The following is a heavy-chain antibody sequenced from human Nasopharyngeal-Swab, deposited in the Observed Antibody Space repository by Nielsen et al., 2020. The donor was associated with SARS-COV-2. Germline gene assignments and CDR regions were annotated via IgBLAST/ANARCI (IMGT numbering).Heavy chain of an antibody. Sequence: GESLKISCAASGFTFSSSWMQWVRQAPGKGLAWVSRINRDGSTITYADSVKGRFTISRDNAKNTLYPQMNSLRAEDTAVYYCATVGVGYWGQGTLVTVSS. J-gene: IGHJ4*02. CDR3: ATVGVGY. CDR2: INRDGSTI. D-gene: IGHD4-23*01. V-gene: IGHV3-74*01. CDR1: GFTFSSSW.